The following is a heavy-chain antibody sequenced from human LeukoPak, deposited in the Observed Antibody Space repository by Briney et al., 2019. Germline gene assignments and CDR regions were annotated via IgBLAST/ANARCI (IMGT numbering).Heavy chain of an antibody. V-gene: IGHV4-4*07. CDR3: ARGAQQQLPTHYMDV. CDR1: GFIFSDYG. CDR2: IYTSGST. D-gene: IGHD6-13*01. J-gene: IGHJ6*03. Sequence: PGGSLRLSCAASGFIFSDYGMNWVRQVPGKGLEWSGRIYTSGSTNYNPSLKSRVTISVDKSKNQFSLKLSSVTAADTAVYYCARGAQQQLPTHYMDVWGKGTTVTVSS.